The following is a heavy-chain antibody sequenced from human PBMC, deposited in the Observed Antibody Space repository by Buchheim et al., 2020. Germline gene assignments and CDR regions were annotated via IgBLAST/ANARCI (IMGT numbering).Heavy chain of an antibody. CDR3: ASRGITMVRGGFDP. D-gene: IGHD3-10*01. CDR2: IYYSGST. J-gene: IGHJ5*02. Sequence: QVQLQESGPGLVKPSETLSLTCTVSGGSVSSGSYYWSWIRQPPGKGLEWIGYIYYSGSTSHNPSLKSRVSISVDTSKKQFSLKLSSVTAADTAVYYCASRGITMVRGGFDPWGQGTL. V-gene: IGHV4-61*01. CDR1: GGSVSSGSYY.